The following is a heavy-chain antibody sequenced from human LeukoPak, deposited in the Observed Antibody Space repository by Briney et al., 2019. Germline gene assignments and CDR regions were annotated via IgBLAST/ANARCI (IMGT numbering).Heavy chain of an antibody. CDR2: IYYSGST. D-gene: IGHD3-22*01. CDR1: GGSISSSSYY. CDR3: AIKVYDSSGYYYGFY. J-gene: IGHJ4*02. Sequence: SETLSLTCTVSGGSISSSSYYWGWIRQPPGKGLEWIGSIYYSGSTYYNPSLKSRVTTSVDTSKNQFSLKLSSVTAADTAVYYCAIKVYDSSGYYYGFYWGQGTLVTVSS. V-gene: IGHV4-39*07.